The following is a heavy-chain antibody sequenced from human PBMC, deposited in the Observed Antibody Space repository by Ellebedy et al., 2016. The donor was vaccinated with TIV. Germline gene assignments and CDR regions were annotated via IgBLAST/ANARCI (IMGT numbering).Heavy chain of an antibody. D-gene: IGHD3-16*01. Sequence: GESLKISCAASGFTFGFSFSRFAMSWVRQAPGKGLEWVSAISGSGGSPYYADSVKGRFTIARDNSKNTRYLQLNSLRAEDAALYYCARTSTMTTFGASDFWGQGTMVTVSS. CDR1: GFTFGFSFSRFA. CDR3: ARTSTMTTFGASDF. V-gene: IGHV3-23*01. J-gene: IGHJ3*01. CDR2: ISGSGGSP.